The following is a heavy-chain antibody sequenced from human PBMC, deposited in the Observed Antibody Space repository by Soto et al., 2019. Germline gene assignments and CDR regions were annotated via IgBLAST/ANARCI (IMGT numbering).Heavy chain of an antibody. D-gene: IGHD6-19*01. Sequence: SETLSPTCTVSGGSISSYYWSWIRQPPGKGLEWIGYIYYSGSTNYNPSLKSRVTISVDTSKNQFSLKLSSVTAADTAVYYCARRYGWNFDYWGQGTLVTVSS. J-gene: IGHJ4*02. CDR2: IYYSGST. CDR1: GGSISSYY. CDR3: ARRYGWNFDY. V-gene: IGHV4-59*08.